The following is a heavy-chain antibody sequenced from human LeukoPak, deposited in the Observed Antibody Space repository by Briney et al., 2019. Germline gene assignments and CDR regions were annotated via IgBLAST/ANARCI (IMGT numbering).Heavy chain of an antibody. CDR1: GFTFSSYG. D-gene: IGHD6-19*01. Sequence: PGGALRLSCAAPGFTFSSYGMHSVRQAPGKGLEWVAVIWNDGSNKYYADSVKGRFTISRDNSKNTMYLQMNSLRAEDTAVYYCARDEDSSGWQFFDYWGQGTLVTVSS. V-gene: IGHV3-33*01. CDR2: IWNDGSNK. J-gene: IGHJ4*02. CDR3: ARDEDSSGWQFFDY.